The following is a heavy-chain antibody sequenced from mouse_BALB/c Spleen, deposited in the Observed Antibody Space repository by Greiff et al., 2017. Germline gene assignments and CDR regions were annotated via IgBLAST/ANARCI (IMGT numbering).Heavy chain of an antibody. CDR1: GYSITSDYA. CDR3: ARSPTMVTTLFAY. CDR2: ISYSGST. J-gene: IGHJ3*01. V-gene: IGHV3-2*02. D-gene: IGHD2-9*01. Sequence: EVQLQQSGPGLVKPSQSLSLTCTVTGYSITSDYAWNWIRQFPGNKLEWMGYISYSGSTSYNPSLKSRISITRDTSKNQFFLQLNSVTTEDTATYYCARSPTMVTTLFAYWGQGTLVTVSA.